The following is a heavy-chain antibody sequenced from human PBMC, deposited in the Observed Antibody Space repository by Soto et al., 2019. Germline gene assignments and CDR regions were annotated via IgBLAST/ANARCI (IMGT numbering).Heavy chain of an antibody. J-gene: IGHJ5*02. CDR1: GYTFTSYG. CDR2: ISAYNGNT. D-gene: IGHD5-12*01. Sequence: ASVNVSCKASGYTFTSYGISWVRQAPGQGLECMGWISAYNGNTNYAQKLQGRVTMTTDTSTSTAYMELRSLRSDDTAVYYCARAVPGDTIVATRNWFDPWGQGTQVTVS. V-gene: IGHV1-18*01. CDR3: ARAVPGDTIVATRNWFDP.